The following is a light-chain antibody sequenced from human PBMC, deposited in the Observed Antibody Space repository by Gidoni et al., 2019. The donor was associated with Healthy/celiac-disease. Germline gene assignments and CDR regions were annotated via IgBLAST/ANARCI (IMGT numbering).Light chain of an antibody. V-gene: IGLV3-1*01. CDR1: KLGDKY. CDR2: QDS. CDR3: QAWDSSTVI. J-gene: IGLJ2*01. Sequence: SYELTQQPSVSVSPGQTTSINCSGDKLGDKYACWYQQKPGQSPVLVIYQDSKRTSGIPERFSGSNSGNTATLTISGTQAMDEADYYCQAWDSSTVIVGGGTKLTVL.